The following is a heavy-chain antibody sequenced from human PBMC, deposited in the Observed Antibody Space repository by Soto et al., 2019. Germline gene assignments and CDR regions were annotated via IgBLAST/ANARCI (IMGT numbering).Heavy chain of an antibody. D-gene: IGHD3-10*01. Sequence: QVQLVQSGAEVKKPGASVRVSCKASGYTFDSYGLNWVRQAPGQGLEWMGWISTHTGNTDYPQRFQGRVTMTTDKSTSTAFLDLMSLTSDDTAVYYCVRDVSVSSGSFGGYWGQGTLVSVSS. J-gene: IGHJ4*02. CDR3: VRDVSVSSGSFGGY. CDR1: GYTFDSYG. V-gene: IGHV1-18*01. CDR2: ISTHTGNT.